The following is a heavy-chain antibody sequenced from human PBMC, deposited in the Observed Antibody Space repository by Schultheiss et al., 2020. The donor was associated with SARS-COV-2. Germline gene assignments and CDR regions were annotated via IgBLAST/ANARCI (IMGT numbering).Heavy chain of an antibody. CDR2: ISGSGGST. D-gene: IGHD3-16*02. J-gene: IGHJ5*02. CDR1: GFTFSSYA. Sequence: GGSLRLSCAASGFTFSSYAMSWVRQAPGKGLEWVSAISGSGGSTYYADSVKGRFTMSRDTSKNTVYLQMNSLRVDDTAMYYCASERGSGTYRGWFDPWGQGTLVTVSS. CDR3: ASERGSGTYRGWFDP. V-gene: IGHV3-23*01.